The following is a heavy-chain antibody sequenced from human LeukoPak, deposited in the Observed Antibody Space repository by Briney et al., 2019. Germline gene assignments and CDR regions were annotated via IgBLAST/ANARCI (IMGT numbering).Heavy chain of an antibody. D-gene: IGHD1-26*01. Sequence: SEALSLTCTVSGYSISSGYYWGWIRQPPGKRLEWIGSINHSGSTYYNPSLRSRVTISVDTSKNQFSLKLSSVTAADTAVYSCARGGPSGSHTASWGQGTLVSVSS. J-gene: IGHJ5*02. CDR3: ARGGPSGSHTAS. V-gene: IGHV4-38-2*02. CDR2: INHSGST. CDR1: GYSISSGYY.